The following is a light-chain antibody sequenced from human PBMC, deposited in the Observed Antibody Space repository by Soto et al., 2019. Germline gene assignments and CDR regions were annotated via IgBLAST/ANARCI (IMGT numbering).Light chain of an antibody. Sequence: QSVLTQPASVSGSPGQSITISCTGTSSDVGGYNYVSWYQQHPDNAPKLMIYDVSNRPSGVSNRFSGSKSGNTASLTISALQAEDETDYYCCSYTSHNTYAFGPGTKVTVL. J-gene: IGLJ1*01. CDR1: SSDVGGYNY. CDR2: DVS. CDR3: CSYTSHNTYA. V-gene: IGLV2-14*01.